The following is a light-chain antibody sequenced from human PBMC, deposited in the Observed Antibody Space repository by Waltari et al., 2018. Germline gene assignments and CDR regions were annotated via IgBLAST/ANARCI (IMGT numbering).Light chain of an antibody. CDR3: QTWGLGIRV. CDR1: SRHRGYD. J-gene: IGLJ2*01. Sequence: QVVLTQPPFASASLGASVTLTCTLSSRHRGYDISWHQQQSGKGPQYLMRVNSDGSHTKGEGVSDRVSGSSSGAERYLTISSLRSEDEGDYYCQTWGLGIRVFGGGTKLTVL. CDR2: VNSDGSH. V-gene: IGLV4-69*01.